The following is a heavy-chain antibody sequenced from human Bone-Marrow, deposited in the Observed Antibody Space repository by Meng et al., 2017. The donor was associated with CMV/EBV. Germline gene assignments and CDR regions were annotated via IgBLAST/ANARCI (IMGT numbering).Heavy chain of an antibody. Sequence: GESLKISCAASGFTFSSFAMHWVLQAPGKGQEYVSAISSNGGSTYYADSVKGRFTISRDNSKNTLYLQMGSLTAEDMAVYYCATDNWGPDYWGQGTLVTVSS. J-gene: IGHJ4*02. D-gene: IGHD7-27*01. CDR2: ISSNGGST. CDR3: ATDNWGPDY. V-gene: IGHV3-64*02. CDR1: GFTFSSFA.